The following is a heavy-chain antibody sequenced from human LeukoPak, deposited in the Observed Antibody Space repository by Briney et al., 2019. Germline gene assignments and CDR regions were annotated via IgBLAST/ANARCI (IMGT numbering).Heavy chain of an antibody. J-gene: IGHJ6*04. CDR1: GFTFSSYG. V-gene: IGHV3-48*04. D-gene: IGHD3-10*02. Sequence: PGGSLRLSCAASGFTFSSYGMHWVRQAPGKGLDWVSYISSSGSTIYYADSVKGRFTISRDNAKNSLYLQMNSLRAEDTAIYYCAELGITMIGGVWGKGTTVTISS. CDR3: AELGITMIGGV. CDR2: ISSSGSTI.